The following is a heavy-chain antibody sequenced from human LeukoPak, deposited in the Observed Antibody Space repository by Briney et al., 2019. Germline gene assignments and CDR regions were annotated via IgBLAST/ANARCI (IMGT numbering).Heavy chain of an antibody. Sequence: ASVKVSCKASGYTFTSYYMHWVRPAPGQGLGWMGLIKPIGGRTIYAQKFQGRVTMTRDTSTSTVYMELSSLRSKDTAVYYCARTAHSGWYYFDYWGQGTLVTVSS. D-gene: IGHD6-19*01. J-gene: IGHJ4*02. CDR3: ARTAHSGWYYFDY. V-gene: IGHV1-46*01. CDR2: IKPIGGRT. CDR1: GYTFTSYY.